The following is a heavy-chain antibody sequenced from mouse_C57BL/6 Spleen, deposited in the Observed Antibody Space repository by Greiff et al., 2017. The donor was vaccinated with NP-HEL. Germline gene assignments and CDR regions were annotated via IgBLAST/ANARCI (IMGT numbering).Heavy chain of an antibody. CDR1: GFTFSSYA. V-gene: IGHV5-4*03. J-gene: IGHJ2*01. Sequence: EVKLMESGGGLVKPGGSLKLSCAASGFTFSSYAMSWVRQTPEKRLEWVATISDGGSYTYYPDNVKGRFTISRDNAKKNLYLQMRHLKSEDTAMYDCARPNWDEDFDYWGQGTTLTVSS. CDR3: ARPNWDEDFDY. CDR2: ISDGGSYT. D-gene: IGHD4-1*01.